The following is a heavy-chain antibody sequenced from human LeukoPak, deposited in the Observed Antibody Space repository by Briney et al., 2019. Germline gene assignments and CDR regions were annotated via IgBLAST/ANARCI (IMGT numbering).Heavy chain of an antibody. Sequence: GASVKVSCKASGYTFTSYGISWVRQAPGQGLEWMGWINPNSGGTNYAQKFQGRVTMTRDTSISTAYMGLSRLRSDDTAVYYCARRSYGSGSYYSGDFDYWGQGTLVTVSS. CDR1: GYTFTSYG. D-gene: IGHD3-10*01. V-gene: IGHV1-2*02. CDR3: ARRSYGSGSYYSGDFDY. J-gene: IGHJ4*02. CDR2: INPNSGGT.